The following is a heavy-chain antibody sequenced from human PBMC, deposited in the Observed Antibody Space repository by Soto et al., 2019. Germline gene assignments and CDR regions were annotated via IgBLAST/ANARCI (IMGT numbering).Heavy chain of an antibody. CDR1: GGSISSGDYY. J-gene: IGHJ5*02. CDR2: IYYSGST. D-gene: IGHD4-17*01. CDR3: ARDYGGNYANWFDP. Sequence: PSETLSLTCTVSGGSISSGDYYWSWIRQPPGKGLEWIGYIYYSGSTYYNPSLKSRVTISVDTSKNQFSLKLSSVTAADTAVYYCARDYGGNYANWFDPWGQGTLVTVSS. V-gene: IGHV4-30-4*01.